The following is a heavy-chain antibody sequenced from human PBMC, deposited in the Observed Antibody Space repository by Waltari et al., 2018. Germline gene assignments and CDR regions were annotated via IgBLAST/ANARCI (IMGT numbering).Heavy chain of an antibody. D-gene: IGHD2-21*01. CDR1: GESFSGYL. V-gene: IGHV4-34*01. CDR3: ARYGEVPPNYFFDF. CDR2: IHYDGST. J-gene: IGHJ4*01. Sequence: QVQLHQWGAGLLKPSETLSLTSAVSGESFSGYLWSWNRQPPGKGLGWLGAIHYDGSTNYKPSLKSRLSLSVDTTKKHFSLRLTSVTAADTGIYFCARYGEVPPNYFFDFWGQGIRVTVSS.